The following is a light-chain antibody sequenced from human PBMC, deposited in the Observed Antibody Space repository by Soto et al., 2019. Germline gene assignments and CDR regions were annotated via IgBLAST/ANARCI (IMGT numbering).Light chain of an antibody. J-gene: IGKJ5*01. CDR1: QSVSSY. V-gene: IGKV3-11*01. CDR3: QQYHNWPIT. CDR2: DAS. Sequence: PGERATLSCRASQSVSSYLAWYQQKPGQAPRLLIYDASNRATGIPARFSGSGSGTDFTLTISRLEPEDFEVYSCQQYHNWPITFGQGTRLEIK.